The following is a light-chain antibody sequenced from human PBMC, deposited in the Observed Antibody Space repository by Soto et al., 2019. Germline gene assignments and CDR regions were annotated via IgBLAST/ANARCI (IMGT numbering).Light chain of an antibody. CDR2: DDT. V-gene: IGLV1-51*01. CDR3: GTWDSSLSAYV. J-gene: IGLJ1*01. Sequence: SVLTQPPSVSAAPGQKVTISCSGSSSNIGNNYVSWYQQLPGTAPKLLIYDDTKRPSGIPDRFSGSKSGTSATLGITGLQTGDEADYYCGTWDSSLSAYVFGTGTKVTVL. CDR1: SSNIGNNY.